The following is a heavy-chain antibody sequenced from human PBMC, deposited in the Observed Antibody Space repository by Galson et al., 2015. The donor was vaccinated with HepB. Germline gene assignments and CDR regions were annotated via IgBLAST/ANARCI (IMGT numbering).Heavy chain of an antibody. CDR1: GTSISDYY. CDR2: IYYSGRT. Sequence: SETLSLTCTVSGTSISDYYWSWIRQPPGKGLEWIGYIYYSGRTNYNPSLKSRVTISVDTSKNQFSLRLRSVTAADTAVYYCAREQQLVGFDYWGQGTLVPVSS. J-gene: IGHJ4*02. CDR3: AREQQLVGFDY. V-gene: IGHV4-59*01. D-gene: IGHD6-13*01.